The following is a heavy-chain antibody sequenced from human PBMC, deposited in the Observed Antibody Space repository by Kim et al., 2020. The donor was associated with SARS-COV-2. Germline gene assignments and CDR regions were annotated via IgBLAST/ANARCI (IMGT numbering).Heavy chain of an antibody. CDR1: GGSISSGGYY. CDR2: IYYSGST. D-gene: IGHD3-3*01. V-gene: IGHV4-31*03. Sequence: SETLSLTCTVSGGSISSGGYYWSWIRQHPGKGLEWIGYIYYSGSTYYNPSLKSRVTISVDTSKDQFSLKLGSVTAADTAVYYCARGGPGEWLPPGYWGQGTLVTVSS. CDR3: ARGGPGEWLPPGY. J-gene: IGHJ4*02.